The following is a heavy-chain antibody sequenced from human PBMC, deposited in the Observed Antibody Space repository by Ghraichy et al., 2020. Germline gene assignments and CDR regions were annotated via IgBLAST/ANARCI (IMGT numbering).Heavy chain of an antibody. CDR3: ARGDSSGLFYYYYGMDV. V-gene: IGHV1-8*01. D-gene: IGHD3-22*01. J-gene: IGHJ6*02. CDR1: GYTFTSYD. CDR2: MNPNSGNT. Sequence: ASVKVSCKASGYTFTSYDINWVRQATGQGLEWMGWMNPNSGNTGYAQKFQGRVTMTRNTSISTAYMELSSLRSEDTAVYYCARGDSSGLFYYYYGMDVWGQGTTVTVSS.